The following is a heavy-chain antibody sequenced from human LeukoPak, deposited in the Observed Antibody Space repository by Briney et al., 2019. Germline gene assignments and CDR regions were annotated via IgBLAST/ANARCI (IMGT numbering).Heavy chain of an antibody. J-gene: IGHJ4*02. CDR1: GYTFTSYD. D-gene: IGHD3-22*01. CDR3: ARESAYYDSSGYRYYFDY. V-gene: IGHV1-18*01. Sequence: ASVKVSCKASGYTFTSYDISWVRQAPGQGLEWMGWISAYNGNTNYAQKLQGRVTMTTDTSTSTAYMELRSLRSDDTAVYYCARESAYYDSSGYRYYFDYWGQGTLVTVSS. CDR2: ISAYNGNT.